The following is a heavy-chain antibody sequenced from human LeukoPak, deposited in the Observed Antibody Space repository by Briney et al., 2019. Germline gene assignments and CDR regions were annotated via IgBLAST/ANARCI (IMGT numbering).Heavy chain of an antibody. CDR3: ARLRLGVDAFDI. V-gene: IGHV4-39*07. CDR2: IYHSGST. CDR1: GGSISSSSYY. J-gene: IGHJ3*02. D-gene: IGHD3-16*01. Sequence: PSETLSLTCTVSGGSISSSSYYWGWIRQPPGKGLEWIGSIYHSGSTYYNPSLKSRVTISVDTSKNQFSLKLSSVTAADTAVYYCARLRLGVDAFDIWGQGTMVTVSS.